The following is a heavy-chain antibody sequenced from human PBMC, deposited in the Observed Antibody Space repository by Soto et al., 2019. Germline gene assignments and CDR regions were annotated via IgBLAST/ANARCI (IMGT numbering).Heavy chain of an antibody. D-gene: IGHD3-22*01. CDR2: INPSGGST. Sequence: GASVKVSCKASGYTFTSYYTHWVRQAPGQGLEWMGIINPSGGSTSYAQKFQGRVTMTRDTSTSTVYMELSSLRSEDTAVYYCARIDSSGYYYDYWGQGTLVTVSS. CDR3: ARIDSSGYYYDY. J-gene: IGHJ4*02. V-gene: IGHV1-46*01. CDR1: GYTFTSYY.